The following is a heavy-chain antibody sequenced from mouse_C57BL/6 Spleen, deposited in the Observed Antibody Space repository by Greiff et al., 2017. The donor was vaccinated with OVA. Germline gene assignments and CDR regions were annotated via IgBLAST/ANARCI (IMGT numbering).Heavy chain of an antibody. CDR1: GYTFTSYW. V-gene: IGHV1-61*01. Sequence: VQLQQPGAELVRPGSSVKLSCKASGYTFTSYWMDWVKQRPGQGLEWIGNIYPSDSETHYNQKFKDKATLTVDKSSSTAYMQLSSLTSEDSAVYYCARSHSYYYAMDYWGQGTSVTVSS. J-gene: IGHJ4*01. CDR2: IYPSDSET. CDR3: ARSHSYYYAMDY.